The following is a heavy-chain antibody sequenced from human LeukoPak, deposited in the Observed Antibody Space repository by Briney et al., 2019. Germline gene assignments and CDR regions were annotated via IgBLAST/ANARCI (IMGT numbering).Heavy chain of an antibody. CDR2: ISGGGGST. D-gene: IGHD3-10*01. V-gene: IGHV3-23*01. CDR1: GFTFSSYA. CDR3: AKLAAYYYGSGSYYPY. Sequence: GGSLRLSCAASGFTFSSYAMSWVRQAPGKGLEWVSAISGGGGSTYYADSVKGRFTISRDNSKNTLYLQMNSLRAEDTAVYYCAKLAAYYYGSGSYYPYWGQGTLVTVSS. J-gene: IGHJ4*02.